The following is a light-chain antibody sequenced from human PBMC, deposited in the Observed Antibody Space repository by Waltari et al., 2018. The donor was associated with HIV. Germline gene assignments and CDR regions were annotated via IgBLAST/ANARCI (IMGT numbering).Light chain of an antibody. CDR3: AAWDDSLSGLV. CDR1: SSNIGGNY. CDR2: RKN. Sequence: QSVLTQPPSASGTPGQRVTISCSGSSSNIGGNYVYWYQQLPGTAPKLFNDRKNRRPSGVPDRFAGSKSGTSASLAISGLRSEDEADYYCAAWDDSLSGLVFGGGTKLTVL. J-gene: IGLJ3*02. V-gene: IGLV1-47*01.